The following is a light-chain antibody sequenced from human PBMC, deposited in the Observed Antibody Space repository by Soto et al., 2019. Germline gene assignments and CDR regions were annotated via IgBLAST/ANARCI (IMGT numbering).Light chain of an antibody. Sequence: EIVLTQSPATLSLSPGERATLSCRASQSVSTYLAWYQQKPGQAPRLLIHDASKRATGIPVRFSGSGSGTDFTLTITSLEPEDFGVYYCQQRSNWPPTWTFGQGTKVDIK. J-gene: IGKJ1*01. CDR1: QSVSTY. CDR3: QQRSNWPPTWT. CDR2: DAS. V-gene: IGKV3-11*01.